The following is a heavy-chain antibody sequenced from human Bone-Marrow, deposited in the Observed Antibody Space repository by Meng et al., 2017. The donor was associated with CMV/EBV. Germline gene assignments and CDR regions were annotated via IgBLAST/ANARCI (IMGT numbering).Heavy chain of an antibody. Sequence: SETLSLTCAVYGGSFSGYYWSWIRQPPGKGLEWIGEINHSGSTNYNPSLKSRVTISVDTSKNQFSLKLSSVTAADTAVYYCARDSWFDPWGQGTLVTVSS. CDR1: GGSFSGYY. CDR3: ARDSWFDP. CDR2: INHSGST. V-gene: IGHV4-34*01. J-gene: IGHJ5*02.